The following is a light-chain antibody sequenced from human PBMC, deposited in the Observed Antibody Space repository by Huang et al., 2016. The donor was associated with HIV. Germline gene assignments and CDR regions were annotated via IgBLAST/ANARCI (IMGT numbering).Light chain of an antibody. CDR1: HSASGF. CDR2: PSA. J-gene: IGKJ2*01. V-gene: IGKV3-11*01. CDR3: QQRSDWPPSYT. Sequence: IVLTQSPATLSLSPGERATLYCWASHSASGFLAWYQQKPGRAPRLLISPSAHRASGIPARVSGSEAGTDFTLTISSLEPEDFAVYYCQQRSDWPPSYTFGQGTKLEIK.